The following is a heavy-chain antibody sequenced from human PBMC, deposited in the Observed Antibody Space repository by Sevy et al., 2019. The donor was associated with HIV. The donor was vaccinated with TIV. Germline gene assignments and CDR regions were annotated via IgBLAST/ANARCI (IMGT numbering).Heavy chain of an antibody. CDR2: INPNSGGT. Sequence: ASVKVSCKASGYTFTGYYMHWVRQAPGQGLEWMGWINPNSGGTNYAQKFQGRVTMTRDTSISTAYMELSRLRSDDTAVYYCARAPDIVVVPAAILSRPRFDYWGPGTLVTVSS. V-gene: IGHV1-2*02. CDR1: GYTFTGYY. D-gene: IGHD2-2*02. CDR3: ARAPDIVVVPAAILSRPRFDY. J-gene: IGHJ4*02.